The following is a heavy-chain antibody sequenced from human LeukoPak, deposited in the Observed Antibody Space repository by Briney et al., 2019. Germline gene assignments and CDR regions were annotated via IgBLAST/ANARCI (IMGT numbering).Heavy chain of an antibody. D-gene: IGHD6-13*01. CDR1: GGTFSSYA. CDR2: IIPIFGTA. J-gene: IGHJ4*02. V-gene: IGHV1-69*05. Sequence: PVKVSCKASGGTFSSYAITWVRQAPGQGLEWMGRIIPIFGTANYAQKFQGRVTITTDESTSTAYMELSTLRSDDTAVYYCARERPPGDSSSWFLEGYFDIWGQGTLVTVSS. CDR3: ARERPPGDSSSWFLEGYFDI.